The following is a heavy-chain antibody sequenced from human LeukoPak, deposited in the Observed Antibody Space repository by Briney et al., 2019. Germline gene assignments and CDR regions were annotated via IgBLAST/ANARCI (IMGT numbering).Heavy chain of an antibody. Sequence: SETLSLTCAVYGGSFSGYYWSWIRQPPGKGLEWIGEINHSGSTNYNPSLKSRVTISVDTSKNQFSLKLSSVTAADTAVYYCARPALTPTTFDYWGQGTLVTVSS. V-gene: IGHV4-34*01. CDR3: ARPALTPTTFDY. D-gene: IGHD3-9*01. CDR1: GGSFSGYY. J-gene: IGHJ4*02. CDR2: INHSGST.